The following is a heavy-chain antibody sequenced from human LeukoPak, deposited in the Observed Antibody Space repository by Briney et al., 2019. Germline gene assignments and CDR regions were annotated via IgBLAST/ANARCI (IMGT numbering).Heavy chain of an antibody. V-gene: IGHV3-64*04. Sequence: GGSLRLSCSASGFTFGAYFMHWVRQAPGKGLQYVSSISSNEYDTYYADSVKGRFTISRDNAKNSLYLQMNSLRDEDTAVYYCARIAVTMIVVGRAFDIWGQGTMVTVSS. CDR3: ARIAVTMIVVGRAFDI. J-gene: IGHJ3*02. CDR1: GFTFGAYF. D-gene: IGHD3-22*01. CDR2: ISSNEYDT.